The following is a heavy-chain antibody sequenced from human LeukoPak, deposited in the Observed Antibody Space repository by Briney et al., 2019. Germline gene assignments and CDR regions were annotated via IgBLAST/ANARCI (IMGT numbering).Heavy chain of an antibody. D-gene: IGHD6-19*01. CDR2: IYYSGST. CDR3: ARVRYSSGWSRAYFDY. Sequence: SETLSLTCTVSGGSISSSYWSWIRQPPGKGLEWIGYIYYSGSTSYNPSLKSRVTISVDTSKNQFSLKLSSVTAADTAVYYCARVRYSSGWSRAYFDYWGQGTLVTVSS. CDR1: GGSISSSY. V-gene: IGHV4-59*01. J-gene: IGHJ4*02.